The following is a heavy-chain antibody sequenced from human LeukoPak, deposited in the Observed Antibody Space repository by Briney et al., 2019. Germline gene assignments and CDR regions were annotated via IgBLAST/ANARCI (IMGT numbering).Heavy chain of an antibody. V-gene: IGHV3-11*04. D-gene: IGHD4-11*01. CDR1: GGSISSHY. CDR3: ARDPEIAELTTTGFDY. CDR2: ISDSGSTK. J-gene: IGHJ4*02. Sequence: LSLTCTVSGGSISSHYWSWIRQAPGKGLEWVSYISDSGSTKNYADVVRGRFTVSRDNATNSLYLQMSSLRAEDTAVYYCARDPEIAELTTTGFDYWGQGTLVTVS.